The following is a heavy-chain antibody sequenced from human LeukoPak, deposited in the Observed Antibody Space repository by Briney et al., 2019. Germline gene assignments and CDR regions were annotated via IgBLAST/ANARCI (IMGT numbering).Heavy chain of an antibody. CDR2: IIHGGGYT. CDR1: GFTFSTYA. CDR3: ARALAGRFDY. D-gene: IGHD6-19*01. V-gene: IGHV3-23*01. Sequence: PGGSLRLSCAVSGFTFSTYAMTWVRQAPGKGLEWVSAIIHGGGYTYYADSVKGRFTISRDNSKNTLYLQMDSLRAEDTAVYYCARALAGRFDYWGQGTLVTVS. J-gene: IGHJ4*02.